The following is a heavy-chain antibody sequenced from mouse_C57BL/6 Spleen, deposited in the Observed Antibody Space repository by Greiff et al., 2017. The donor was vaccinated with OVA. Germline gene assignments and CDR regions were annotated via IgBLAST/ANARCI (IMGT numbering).Heavy chain of an antibody. Sequence: EVKLVESGGGLVKPGGSLKLSCAASGFTFSSYAMSWVRQTPEKRLEWVATISDGGSYTYYPDNVKGRFTISRDNAKNNLYLQMSHLKSEDTAMYYCARERGTTVEDGGGGMDYWGQGTSVTVSS. CDR1: GFTFSSYA. J-gene: IGHJ4*01. D-gene: IGHD1-1*01. CDR3: ARERGTTVEDGGGGMDY. CDR2: ISDGGSYT. V-gene: IGHV5-4*01.